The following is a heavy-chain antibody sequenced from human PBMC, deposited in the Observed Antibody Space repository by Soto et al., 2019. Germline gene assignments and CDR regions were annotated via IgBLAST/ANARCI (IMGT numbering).Heavy chain of an antibody. CDR2: IYYSGST. CDR3: ARHGPHPVIVLWFGDRNYSYMDV. J-gene: IGHJ6*03. CDR1: GGSISSYY. D-gene: IGHD3-10*01. Sequence: SETLSLTCTVSGGSISSYYWSWIRQPPGKGLEWIGYIYYSGSTNYNPSLKSRVTISVDTSKNQFSLKLSSVTAADTAVYYCARHGPHPVIVLWFGDRNYSYMDVWGKGTTVTVSS. V-gene: IGHV4-59*08.